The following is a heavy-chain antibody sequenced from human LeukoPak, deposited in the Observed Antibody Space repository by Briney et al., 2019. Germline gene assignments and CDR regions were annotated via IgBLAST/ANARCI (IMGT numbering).Heavy chain of an antibody. CDR1: GYTFTSYG. CDR2: VNPNSGNT. V-gene: IGHV1-8*01. J-gene: IGHJ4*02. CDR3: ARGPSAGISVAADY. Sequence: ASVKVSCKASGYTFTSYGINWVRQGTGQGLEWMGWVNPNSGNTGYAQKFQGRVTMTRNTSISTVYMELSSLTSEDTALYYYARGPSAGISVAADYWGRGTLVTVSS. D-gene: IGHD6-19*01.